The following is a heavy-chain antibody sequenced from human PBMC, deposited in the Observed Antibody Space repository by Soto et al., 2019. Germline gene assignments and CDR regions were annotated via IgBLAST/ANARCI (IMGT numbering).Heavy chain of an antibody. D-gene: IGHD6-6*01. CDR1: GGSISSYY. CDR3: ARGQAAHPLSKIYYYYGMEV. Sequence: SETLSLTCTVSGGSISSYYWSWIRQPPGKGLEWIGYIYYSGSTNYNPSLKSRVTISVDTSKNQFSLKLSSVTAADTAVYYCARGQAAHPLSKIYYYYGMEVWGQGTTVTVSS. CDR2: IYYSGST. J-gene: IGHJ6*02. V-gene: IGHV4-59*01.